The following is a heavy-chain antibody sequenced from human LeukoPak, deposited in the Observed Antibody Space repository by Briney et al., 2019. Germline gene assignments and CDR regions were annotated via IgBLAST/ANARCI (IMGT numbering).Heavy chain of an antibody. Sequence: GGSLRLSCAASGFTFSDNYMSWIRQAPGKGLEWVSYISSSGNTTYNADSVKGRFSISRDNAKNSLYLQMNSLRAEDTAVYYCARDLVGADVGIFDYWGQGTLVTVSS. CDR3: ARDLVGADVGIFDY. J-gene: IGHJ4*02. CDR1: GFTFSDNY. CDR2: ISSSGNTT. V-gene: IGHV3-11*04. D-gene: IGHD1-26*01.